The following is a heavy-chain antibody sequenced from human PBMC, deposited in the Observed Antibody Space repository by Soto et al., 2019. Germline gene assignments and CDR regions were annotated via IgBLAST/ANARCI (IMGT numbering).Heavy chain of an antibody. CDR1: GFTFTSFY. V-gene: IGHV1-46*01. J-gene: IGHJ6*02. CDR2: MHPYGGST. Sequence: GSVKVSCKASGFTFTSFYMHWVRQAPGQGPEWMGIMHPYGGSTGYAQKFQGRVTLTRDTSTRTDYMELSSLRSDDTAVYYCAILYYYDSGDYYSNYQYYGMDVWGQGTTVTVSS. D-gene: IGHD3-22*01. CDR3: AILYYYDSGDYYSNYQYYGMDV.